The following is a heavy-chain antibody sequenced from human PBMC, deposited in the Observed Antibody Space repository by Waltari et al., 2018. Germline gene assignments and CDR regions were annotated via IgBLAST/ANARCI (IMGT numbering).Heavy chain of an antibody. Sequence: QVQLVESGGGVVQPGRSLRLSCAASGFTFSSYAMHWVRQAPGKGREWVAVISYDGSNKYYADSVKCRFTISRDNSKNTLYLQMNSLRAEDTAVYYCARGNEIVLVVYAMDYWGQGTLVTVSS. CDR2: ISYDGSNK. CDR3: ARGNEIVLVVYAMDY. V-gene: IGHV3-30-3*01. J-gene: IGHJ4*02. CDR1: GFTFSSYA. D-gene: IGHD2-8*02.